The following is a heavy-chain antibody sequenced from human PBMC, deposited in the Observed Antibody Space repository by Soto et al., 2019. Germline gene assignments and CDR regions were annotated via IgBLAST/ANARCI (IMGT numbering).Heavy chain of an antibody. CDR3: ARRGPGTYFDY. CDR1: GFTFSSYA. D-gene: IGHD6-13*01. V-gene: IGHV3-23*01. CDR2: ISGSGDST. Sequence: LRLSCAASGFTFSSYAMSWVRQAPGKGLEWVSVISGSGDSTYYADSVKGRFTISRDNSKNTLYLQMNSLRAEDTAVYYCARRGPGTYFDYWGQGTLVTVSS. J-gene: IGHJ4*02.